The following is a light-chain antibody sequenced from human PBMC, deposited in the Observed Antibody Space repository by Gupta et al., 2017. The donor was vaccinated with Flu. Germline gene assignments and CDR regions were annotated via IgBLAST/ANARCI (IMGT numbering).Light chain of an antibody. CDR3: QQYNDGPPLT. V-gene: IGKV3-15*01. CDR1: QTGSSN. CDR2: GAS. Sequence: ATLSVSPGDRATRSCRASQTGSSNLAWYQQKPGQAPRVLIYGASTRATGVPARFSGFGSGTEFTLTISSLQSEDFAIYYCQQYNDGPPLTFGQGTRVEIK. J-gene: IGKJ1*01.